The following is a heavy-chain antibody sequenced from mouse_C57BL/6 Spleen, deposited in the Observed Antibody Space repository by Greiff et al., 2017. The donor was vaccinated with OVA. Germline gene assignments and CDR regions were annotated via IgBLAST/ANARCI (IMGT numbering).Heavy chain of an antibody. D-gene: IGHD3-3*01. V-gene: IGHV5-17*01. CDR2: ISSGSSTI. CDR1: GFTFSDYG. J-gene: IGHJ3*01. Sequence: EVQLVESGGGLVKPGGSLKLSCAASGFTFSDYGMHWVRQAPEKGLEWVAYISSGSSTIYYADTVKGRFTISRDNAKNTLFLQMTSLRSEDTAMYYCAMPSRTWFAYWGQGTLVTVSA. CDR3: AMPSRTWFAY.